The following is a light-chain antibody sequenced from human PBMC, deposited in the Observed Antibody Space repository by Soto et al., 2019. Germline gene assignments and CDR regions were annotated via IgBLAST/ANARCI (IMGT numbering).Light chain of an antibody. CDR2: EGS. CDR3: CSYAGSSTFDVV. J-gene: IGLJ2*01. Sequence: QSALTQPASVSGSPGQSITISCTGTSSDVGSYNLVSWYQQHPGKAPKLMIYEGSKRPSAVSNRFSGSKSGNTASLTISGLQAEDEADYYCCSYAGSSTFDVVFGGGTQLTVL. CDR1: SSDVGSYNL. V-gene: IGLV2-23*03.